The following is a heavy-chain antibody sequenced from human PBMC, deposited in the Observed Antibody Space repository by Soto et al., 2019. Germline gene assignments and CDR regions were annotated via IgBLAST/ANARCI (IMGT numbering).Heavy chain of an antibody. V-gene: IGHV3-74*01. D-gene: IGHD6-6*01. CDR3: ARVERSSFVVVDY. CDR2: INSDGSST. CDR1: GFTFSSYW. J-gene: IGHJ4*02. Sequence: VQLVESGGGLVQPGGSLRLSCAASGFTFSSYWMHWVRQAPGKGLVWVSRINSDGSSTSYADSVKGRFTISRDNAKNTLYLQMNSLRAEDTAVYYCARVERSSFVVVDYWGQGTLVTVSS.